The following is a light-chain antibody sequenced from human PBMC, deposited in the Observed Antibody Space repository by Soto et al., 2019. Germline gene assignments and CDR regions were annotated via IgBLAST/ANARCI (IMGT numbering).Light chain of an antibody. Sequence: QTVVTQEPSFSVSPGGTVTLTCGLSSGSVSTSYYPSWYQQTPGQAPRTLMYSTYTRSSGVPDRFSGSILGNKAALTITGAQADDESDYYCVLYMGSGIWVFGGGTKVTVL. CDR2: STY. J-gene: IGLJ3*02. CDR1: SGSVSTSYY. V-gene: IGLV8-61*01. CDR3: VLYMGSGIWV.